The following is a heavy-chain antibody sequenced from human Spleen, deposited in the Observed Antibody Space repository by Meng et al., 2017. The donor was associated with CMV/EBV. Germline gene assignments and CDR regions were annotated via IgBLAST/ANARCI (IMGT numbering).Heavy chain of an antibody. CDR3: AATDSSGYSRTWLDS. V-gene: IGHV4-59*01. CDR2: VHYIGTT. Sequence: SETLSLTCTVSGGSISSYYWSWIRQPPGKGLEWIGYVHYIGTTDYNPSLKSRVTISIDTSKNQFSLNLSSVTAADTAVYYCAATDSSGYSRTWLDSWGQGALVTVSS. J-gene: IGHJ5*01. CDR1: GGSISSYY. D-gene: IGHD3-22*01.